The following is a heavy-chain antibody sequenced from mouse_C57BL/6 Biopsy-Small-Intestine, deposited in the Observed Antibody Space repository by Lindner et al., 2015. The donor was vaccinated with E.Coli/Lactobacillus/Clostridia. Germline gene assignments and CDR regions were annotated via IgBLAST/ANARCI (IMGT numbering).Heavy chain of an antibody. CDR1: GGTFSSY. V-gene: IGHV1S56*01. CDR2: IIPALGTP. J-gene: IGHJ3*01. Sequence: SVKVSCKASGGTFSSYIFTWVRQAPGQGLEWMGGIIPALGTPNYGEKFQDRITITADVSTNTIYMELNSLSPDDTAVYFCARDLTTSHRVSMVRGVIRHTGFDVWGQGTVVTVSA. CDR3: ARDLTTSHRVSMVRGVIRHTGFDV. D-gene: IGHD2-10*02.